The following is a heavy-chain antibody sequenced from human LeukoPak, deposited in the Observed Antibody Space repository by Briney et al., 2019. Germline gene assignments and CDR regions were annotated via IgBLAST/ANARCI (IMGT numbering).Heavy chain of an antibody. Sequence: GGSLRLSCAASGFTFSSYMMTWVRQAPGKGLEWVSSISSSSSYIYYADSVKGRFTISRDNAKNSLYLQMSSLRAEDTAVYYCARFYGSGQVAWGQGTLVTVSS. D-gene: IGHD3-10*01. CDR1: GFTFSSYM. CDR3: ARFYGSGQVA. J-gene: IGHJ4*02. CDR2: ISSSSSYI. V-gene: IGHV3-21*01.